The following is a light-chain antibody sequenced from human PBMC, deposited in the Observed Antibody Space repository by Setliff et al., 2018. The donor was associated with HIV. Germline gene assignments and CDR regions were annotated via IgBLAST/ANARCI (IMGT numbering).Light chain of an antibody. V-gene: IGLV2-14*03. CDR1: SSDVGSYDY. J-gene: IGLJ3*02. CDR2: DVI. CDR3: ASYTGISAPVL. Sequence: QSALTQPASVSGSPGQSITISCTGSSSDVGSYDYVPWYQRFPGKAPKLIIYDVISRPSGISSRFSGSKSGNTASLTISGLQAEDEGYYFCASYTGISAPVLFGGGTKVTVL.